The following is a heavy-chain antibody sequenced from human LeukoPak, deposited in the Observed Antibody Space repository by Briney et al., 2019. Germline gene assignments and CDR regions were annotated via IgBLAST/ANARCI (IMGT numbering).Heavy chain of an antibody. CDR1: GGSISSSSYY. V-gene: IGHV4-39*01. Sequence: SETLSLTCTVSGGSISSSSYYLGWIRQPPGKGLEWIGSIYYSGSTYYNPSLKSRVTISVDTSKNQFSLKLSSVTAADTAVYYCARVDCSSTSCYHFDYWGQGTLVTVSS. CDR2: IYYSGST. CDR3: ARVDCSSTSCYHFDY. D-gene: IGHD2-2*01. J-gene: IGHJ4*02.